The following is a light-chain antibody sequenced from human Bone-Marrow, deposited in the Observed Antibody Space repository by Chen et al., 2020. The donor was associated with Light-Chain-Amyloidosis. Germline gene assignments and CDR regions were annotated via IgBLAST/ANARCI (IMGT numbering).Light chain of an antibody. CDR3: CSYAGSSTFVV. Sequence: QSALTQPASVSGSPGQWITLSCTGTSCDVGSYNLVSWYQQHPGKAPKLMIYEVSKRPSGVCNRFSGSKSGNTASLSISGLQAEDEADYYCCSYAGSSTFVVFGGGTKLTVL. V-gene: IGLV2-23*02. CDR2: EVS. CDR1: SCDVGSYNL. J-gene: IGLJ2*01.